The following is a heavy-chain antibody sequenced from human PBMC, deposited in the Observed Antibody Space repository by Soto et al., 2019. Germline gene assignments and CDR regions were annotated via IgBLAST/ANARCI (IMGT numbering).Heavy chain of an antibody. J-gene: IGHJ4*02. CDR3: AKDRGGFTRGWEYYDF. CDR1: GFAFSSYT. D-gene: IGHD6-19*01. CDR2: ISASGGST. V-gene: IGHV3-23*01. Sequence: GSLRLSCAASGFAFSSYTMSWVRQTPGKGLEWVSSISASGGSTYYGDSLKGRFTISRDNSKNTLNLHIKSLGVEDSAVYYCAKDRGGFTRGWEYYDFCDQGTQVTVSS.